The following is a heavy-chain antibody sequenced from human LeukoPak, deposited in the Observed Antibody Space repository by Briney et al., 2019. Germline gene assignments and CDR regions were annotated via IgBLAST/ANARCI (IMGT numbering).Heavy chain of an antibody. CDR3: ARDGGYRGYDADC. V-gene: IGHV3-21*01. CDR1: GFTFSSYS. Sequence: GGSLRLSCAASGFTFSSYSMNWVRQAPGKGLEWVSSISTSSSYIYYADSVKGRFTISRDNAKNSLYLQMNSLRAEDTAVYYCARDGGYRGYDADCWGQGTLVTVSS. CDR2: ISTSSSYI. D-gene: IGHD5-12*01. J-gene: IGHJ4*02.